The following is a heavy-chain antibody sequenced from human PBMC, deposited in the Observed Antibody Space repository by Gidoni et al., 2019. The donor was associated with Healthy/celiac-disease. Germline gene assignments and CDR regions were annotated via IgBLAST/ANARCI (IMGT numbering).Heavy chain of an antibody. Sequence: QVQLQESGPGLVKPSQTLSLPCPVSGGSLSSGGYSWSLIRQHPGKGLEWIGYIYYSGSTYYNPSLKSRVTISVDTSKNQFSLKLSSVTAADTAVYYCARVEVVTPSLDYWGQGTLVTVSS. CDR2: IYYSGST. CDR1: GGSLSSGGYS. CDR3: ARVEVVTPSLDY. J-gene: IGHJ4*02. V-gene: IGHV4-31*03. D-gene: IGHD2-21*02.